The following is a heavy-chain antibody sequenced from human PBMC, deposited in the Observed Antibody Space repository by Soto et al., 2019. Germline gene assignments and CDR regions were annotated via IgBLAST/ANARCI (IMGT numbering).Heavy chain of an antibody. CDR3: ARDGYCTNGVCYDSSGYSTGSDY. CDR2: IFYSGNT. Sequence: SETLSLTCSVSGGSISNSYWNWIRQPPGKGLEWIGYIFYSGNTNYNPSLKSRVTISVDTSKNQISLNLSSVTAADTAVYFCARDGYCTNGVCYDSSGYSTGSDYWGQGTLVTVSS. CDR1: GGSISNSY. D-gene: IGHD2-8*01. J-gene: IGHJ4*02. V-gene: IGHV4-59*01.